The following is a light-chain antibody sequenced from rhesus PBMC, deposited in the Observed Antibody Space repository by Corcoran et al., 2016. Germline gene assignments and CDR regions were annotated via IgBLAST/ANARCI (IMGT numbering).Light chain of an antibody. CDR2: YAT. CDR1: HDIISY. CDR3: QQYNSLPRT. J-gene: IGKJ1*01. Sequence: DIQMTQSPSSVSASVGDRVTITCRASHDIISYLAWYQQKPGSAPKLLIFYATTLKSGSPSRFGGSGSGTEFTLTISSLQPEYFATYYCQQYNSLPRTFGQGPKVEIK. V-gene: IGKV1-25*01.